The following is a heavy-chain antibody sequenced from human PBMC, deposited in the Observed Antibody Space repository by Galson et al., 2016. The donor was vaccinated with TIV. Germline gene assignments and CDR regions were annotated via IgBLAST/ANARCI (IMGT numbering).Heavy chain of an antibody. CDR2: ISYDGINK. D-gene: IGHD2-21*02. Sequence: SLRLSCAASGFTFSIYAMHWVRQAPGKGLEWVADISYDGINKYYADSVKGRFTVSRDNSKSTLYLQLNSLRTEDTAVYYCARETGCGGDCYYFGYWGQGTLVTVSS. CDR1: GFTFSIYA. CDR3: ARETGCGGDCYYFGY. J-gene: IGHJ4*02. V-gene: IGHV3-30*03.